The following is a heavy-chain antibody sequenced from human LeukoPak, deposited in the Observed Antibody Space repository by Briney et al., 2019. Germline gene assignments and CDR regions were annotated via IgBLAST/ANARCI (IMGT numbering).Heavy chain of an antibody. CDR1: GFTVSSNY. CDR3: ARERGYGSGSYLFDY. J-gene: IGHJ4*02. Sequence: PEGSLRLSCAASGFTVSSNYMSWVRQAPGKGLEWVSVIYSGGSTYYADSVKGRFTISRDNSKNTLYLQMNSLRAEDTAVYYCARERGYGSGSYLFDYWGQGTLVTVSS. D-gene: IGHD3-10*01. CDR2: IYSGGST. V-gene: IGHV3-53*01.